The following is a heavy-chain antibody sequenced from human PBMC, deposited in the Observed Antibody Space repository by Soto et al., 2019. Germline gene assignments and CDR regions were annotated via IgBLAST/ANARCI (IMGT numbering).Heavy chain of an antibody. J-gene: IGHJ6*02. CDR2: IKQDGSEK. Sequence: ETLSLTCAVYGGSFSGYYWSWIRQPPGKGLEWVANIKQDGSEKYYVDSVKGRFTISRDNAKNSLFLQMNSLRAEDTAVYYCASHEDGCSNGVCYGHYYYXMDVWGQGTTVTVSS. V-gene: IGHV3-7*01. CDR3: ASHEDGCSNGVCYGHYYYXMDV. CDR1: GGSFSGYY. D-gene: IGHD2-8*01.